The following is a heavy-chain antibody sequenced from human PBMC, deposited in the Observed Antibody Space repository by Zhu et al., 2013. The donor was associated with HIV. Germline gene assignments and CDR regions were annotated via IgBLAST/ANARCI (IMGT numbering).Heavy chain of an antibody. CDR3: ARDWPIGGYYYYYGMDV. V-gene: IGHV1-24*01. D-gene: IGHD2-15*01. Sequence: QVQLVQSGAEVKKPGASVKVSCKVSGYTLTELSMHWVRQAPGKGLEWMGGFDPEDGETIYAQKFQGRVTMTRNTSISTAYMELSSLRSEDTAVYYCARDWPIGGYYYYYGMDVWGQGTTVTVSS. CDR2: FDPEDGET. J-gene: IGHJ6*02. CDR1: GYTLTELS.